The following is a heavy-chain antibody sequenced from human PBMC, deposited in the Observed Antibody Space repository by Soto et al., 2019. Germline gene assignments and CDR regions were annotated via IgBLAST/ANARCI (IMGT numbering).Heavy chain of an antibody. D-gene: IGHD1-1*01. CDR2: IYHTGST. CDR3: ARATGTLRSRNCDY. V-gene: IGHV4-31*03. CDR1: GGSISTVGHY. J-gene: IGHJ4*02. Sequence: ASETLSLTCSVSGGSISTVGHYWTWIRQPPGKGLEWIGSIYHTGSTYYSKSLRSRLTMSVDTSKSQFSLRLSSVTAADTAVYYCARATGTLRSRNCDYWGQGSLVTVSS.